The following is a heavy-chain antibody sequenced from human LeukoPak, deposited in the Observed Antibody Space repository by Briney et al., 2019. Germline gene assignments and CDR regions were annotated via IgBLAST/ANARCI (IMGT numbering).Heavy chain of an antibody. Sequence: PGGSLRLSRAASGFTFSSYGMHWGRQAPGKGLEWVAVISYDGGNKYYADSVKGRFTISRDNSKNTLYLQMNSLRAEDTAVYYCAKDFGVVANYYFDYWGQGTLVTVSS. CDR1: GFTFSSYG. V-gene: IGHV3-30*18. D-gene: IGHD3-3*01. J-gene: IGHJ4*02. CDR3: AKDFGVVANYYFDY. CDR2: ISYDGGNK.